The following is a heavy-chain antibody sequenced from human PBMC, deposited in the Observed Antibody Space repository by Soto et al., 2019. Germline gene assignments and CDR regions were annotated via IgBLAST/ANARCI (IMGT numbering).Heavy chain of an antibody. D-gene: IGHD5-12*01. J-gene: IGHJ6*02. CDR2: TYYRSKWYN. CDR1: GDSVSSNSAA. Sequence: SQTLSLTCAISGDSVSSNSAAWNWIRQSPSRGLEWLGRTYYRSKWYNDYAVSVKSRITINPDTSTNQFSLQLNSVTPEDTAVYYCARTVDIVATTSKNYYYYGMDVWGQGTTVTVSS. CDR3: ARTVDIVATTSKNYYYYGMDV. V-gene: IGHV6-1*01.